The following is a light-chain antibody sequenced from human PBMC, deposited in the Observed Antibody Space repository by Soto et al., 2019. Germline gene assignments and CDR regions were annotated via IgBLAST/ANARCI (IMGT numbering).Light chain of an antibody. CDR2: DNS. J-gene: IGLJ3*02. Sequence: QSVLTQPPSVSAAPGQKVTISCSGSSSNIGNNYVSWYQHLPGTAPKLLIYDNSKRPSGIPDRFSGSKSGTSATLGITGLQTGDEADYYCGTWDSSLSAGVFGGGTKLT. CDR3: GTWDSSLSAGV. V-gene: IGLV1-51*01. CDR1: SSNIGNNY.